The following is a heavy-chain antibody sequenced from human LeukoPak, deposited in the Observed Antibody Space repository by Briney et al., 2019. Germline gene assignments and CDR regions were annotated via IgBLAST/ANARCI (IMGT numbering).Heavy chain of an antibody. CDR2: ISGSGGST. V-gene: IGHV3-23*01. J-gene: IGHJ4*02. Sequence: QSGGSLRLSCAASGFTFSSYSMNWVRQAPGKGLEWVSAISGSGGSTYYADSVKGRFTISRDNSKNTLYLHMNSLSAEDTAVYDCAKDPPVVYLNYYGSGSYKGGNAEDYTLDYWGQGTLVTVSS. CDR3: AKDPPVVYLNYYGSGSYKGGNAEDYTLDY. CDR1: GFTFSSYS. D-gene: IGHD3-10*01.